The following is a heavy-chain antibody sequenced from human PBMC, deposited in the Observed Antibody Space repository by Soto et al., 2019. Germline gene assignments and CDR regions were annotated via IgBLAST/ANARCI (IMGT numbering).Heavy chain of an antibody. V-gene: IGHV1-18*01. CDR2: ISAYNGNT. J-gene: IGHJ5*02. CDR1: GYTFTSYG. CDR3: ARGGEQLEPVWFDP. Sequence: VKLSCKASGYTFTSYGISWVRQAPGQGLEWMGWISAYNGNTNYAQKLQGRVTMTTDTSTSTAYMELRSLRSDDTAVYYCARGGEQLEPVWFDPWGEGTLVTVSS. D-gene: IGHD1-1*01.